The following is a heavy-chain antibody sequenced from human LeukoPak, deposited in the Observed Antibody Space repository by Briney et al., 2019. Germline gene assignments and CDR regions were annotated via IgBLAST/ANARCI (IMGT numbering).Heavy chain of an antibody. CDR3: AKDNFDSSGTQYDAFDT. J-gene: IGHJ3*02. CDR1: GFTFSSYW. CDR2: ISIDGSIT. Sequence: GGSLRLSCAASGFTFSSYWMHWVRQAPGKGLVWVSRISIDGSITTYADSVKGRFTTSRDNAKNTLYLQMNSLRAEDTAVYYCAKDNFDSSGTQYDAFDTWGQGTMVTVSS. V-gene: IGHV3-74*01. D-gene: IGHD3-22*01.